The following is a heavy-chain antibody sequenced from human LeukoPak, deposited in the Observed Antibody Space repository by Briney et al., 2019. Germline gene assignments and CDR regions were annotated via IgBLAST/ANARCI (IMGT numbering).Heavy chain of an antibody. J-gene: IGHJ5*02. CDR2: INHSGST. D-gene: IGHD3-10*01. CDR3: ARGSGRSSWFDP. CDR1: GGSFSGYY. V-gene: IGHV4-34*01. Sequence: SETLSLTCAVYGGSFSGYYWSWIRQPPGKGLEWIGEINHSGSTNYNPSLKSRVTISVDTSKNQFSLKLSSVTAADTAVYYCARGSGRSSWFDPWGQGTLVTVSS.